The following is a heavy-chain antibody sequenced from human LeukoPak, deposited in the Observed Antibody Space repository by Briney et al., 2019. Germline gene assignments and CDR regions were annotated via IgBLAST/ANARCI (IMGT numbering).Heavy chain of an antibody. Sequence: GASVKVSCKASGYTFTSYGISWVRQAPGQGLEWMGWISAYNGNTNYAQKLQGRVTMTTDTSTSTAYMELRSLRSDDTAVYYCARDFFGGSYYDDAFDIWGQGTMVTVSS. CDR1: GYTFTSYG. CDR3: ARDFFGGSYYDDAFDI. J-gene: IGHJ3*02. V-gene: IGHV1-18*01. CDR2: ISAYNGNT. D-gene: IGHD1-26*01.